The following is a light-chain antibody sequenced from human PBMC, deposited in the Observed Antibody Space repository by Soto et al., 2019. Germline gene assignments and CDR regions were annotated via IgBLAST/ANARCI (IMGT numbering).Light chain of an antibody. J-gene: IGKJ5*01. Sequence: IQMTQSPSTLSTSVGDRFSSNCRASQSISAWLAWYQQKPGKAPKLLIYAASSLQSGVPSRFSGSGSGTDFTLTISSLQPEDFATYYCQQSYSTPITFGQGTRLEIK. CDR2: AAS. V-gene: IGKV1-39*01. CDR1: QSISAW. CDR3: QQSYSTPIT.